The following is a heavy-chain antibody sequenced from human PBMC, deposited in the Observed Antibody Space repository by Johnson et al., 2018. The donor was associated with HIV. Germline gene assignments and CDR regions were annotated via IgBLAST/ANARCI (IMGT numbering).Heavy chain of an antibody. Sequence: QVQLVESGGGVVQPGRSLRLSCAASGFTFSTYPMHWVRQAPGKGLEWVAIISYDGGSKYYADSVKGRFTISRDNSKNTLYLQMNSLRAEDTAVYYCAKDGGRLRTDAFDIWGQGTMVTVSS. CDR2: ISYDGGSK. CDR1: GFTFSTYP. J-gene: IGHJ3*02. V-gene: IGHV3-30-3*01. CDR3: AKDGGRLRTDAFDI. D-gene: IGHD2-15*01.